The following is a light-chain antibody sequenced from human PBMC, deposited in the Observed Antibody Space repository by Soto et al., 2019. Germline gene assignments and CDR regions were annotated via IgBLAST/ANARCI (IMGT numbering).Light chain of an antibody. CDR2: EVS. V-gene: IGLV2-14*01. Sequence: QSALTQPASVSGSPGQSITISCTGTSNDVGGYNYVSWYQQHPGKAPKLMIYEVSNRPSGVSNRFSASKSGKTASLTISGLQAEDEADYYCSSYTSTSTYVFGTGTQLTVL. CDR3: SSYTSTSTYV. CDR1: SNDVGGYNY. J-gene: IGLJ1*01.